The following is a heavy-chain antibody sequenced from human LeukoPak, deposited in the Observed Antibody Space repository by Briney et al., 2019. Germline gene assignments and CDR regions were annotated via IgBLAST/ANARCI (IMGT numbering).Heavy chain of an antibody. Sequence: SETLSLTCAVSGGSISSSNWWSWVRQPPGKGLEWIGEIYHSGSTNYNPSLKSRVTISVGKSKNQSSLKLSSVTAADTAVYYCARAVLYSYGMDVWGQGTTVTVSS. CDR3: ARAVLYSYGMDV. CDR1: GGSISSSNW. CDR2: IYHSGST. J-gene: IGHJ6*02. D-gene: IGHD1-14*01. V-gene: IGHV4-4*02.